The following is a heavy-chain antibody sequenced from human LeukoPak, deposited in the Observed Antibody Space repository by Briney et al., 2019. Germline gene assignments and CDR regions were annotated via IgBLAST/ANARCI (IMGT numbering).Heavy chain of an antibody. J-gene: IGHJ4*02. V-gene: IGHV3-23*01. CDR3: ARLFSYGSGSTIPPR. D-gene: IGHD3-10*01. Sequence: PGGSLRLSCAASGFTFSSYAMSWVRQAPGKGLEWVSAISGSGGSTYYADSVKGRFTISRDNSKNTLFLQMNSLRAEDTALYYCARLFSYGSGSTIPPRWGQGTLVTVSS. CDR2: ISGSGGST. CDR1: GFTFSSYA.